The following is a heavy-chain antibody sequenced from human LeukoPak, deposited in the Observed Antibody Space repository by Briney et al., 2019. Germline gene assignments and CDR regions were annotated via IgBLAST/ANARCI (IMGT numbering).Heavy chain of an antibody. CDR1: GFTFSRSW. CDR2: IKEDGSQT. CDR3: AKSLDY. V-gene: IGHV3-7*01. J-gene: IGHJ4*02. Sequence: PGGSLRLSCVASGFTFSRSWMDWVRQAPGKGLEWVANIKEDGSQTYYVDPAKGRFTISRDNAKNSLYLQMDSLRVEDTAIYYCAKSLDYWGRGTLVTVSS.